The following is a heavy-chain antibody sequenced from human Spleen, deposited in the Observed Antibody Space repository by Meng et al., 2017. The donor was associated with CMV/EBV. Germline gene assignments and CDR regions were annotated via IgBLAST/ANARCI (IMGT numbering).Heavy chain of an antibody. J-gene: IGHJ6*02. D-gene: IGHD3-10*01. CDR2: ISGSGGST. CDR3: AKDRADPDYYYYGMDV. Sequence: GESLKISCAASGFTFSSYAMSWVRQAPGKGLEWVSAISGSGGSTYYADSVKGRFTISRDNSKNTLYLQMNSLRAEDTAVYYCAKDRADPDYYYYGMDVWGQGTTVTVSS. V-gene: IGHV3-23*01. CDR1: GFTFSSYA.